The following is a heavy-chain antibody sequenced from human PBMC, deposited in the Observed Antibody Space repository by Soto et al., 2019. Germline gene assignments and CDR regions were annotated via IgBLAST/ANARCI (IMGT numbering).Heavy chain of an antibody. CDR2: IYNGGST. V-gene: IGHV4-30-4*01. D-gene: IGHD1-1*01. CDR3: ARAPVALETISYFDY. Sequence: PSETLSLTCTVSGDSVSSVGFHWDWLRRPPGKGLEWIGYIYNGGSTYYRPSLESRMNMSLDATRNHYSLRLTSVTAADTAVYFCARAPVALETISYFDYWGQGKLVTVSS. CDR1: GDSVSSVGFH. J-gene: IGHJ4*02.